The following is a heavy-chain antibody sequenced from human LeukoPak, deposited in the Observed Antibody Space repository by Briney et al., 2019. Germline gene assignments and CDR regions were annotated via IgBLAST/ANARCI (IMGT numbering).Heavy chain of an antibody. CDR1: GFTVSSNY. V-gene: IGHV3-48*01. CDR2: ISSSSTII. CDR3: ARVGSPIAAAGTVY. J-gene: IGHJ4*02. Sequence: GGSLRLSCAASGFTVSSNYMSWVRQAPGKGLEWVSYISSSSTIIYYADSVKGRFTISRDNAKSSLYLQMNSLRAEDTAVYYCARVGSPIAAAGTVYWGQGTLVTVSS. D-gene: IGHD6-13*01.